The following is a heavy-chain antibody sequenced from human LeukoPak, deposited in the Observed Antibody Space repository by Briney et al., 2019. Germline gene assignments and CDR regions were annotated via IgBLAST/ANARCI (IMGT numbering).Heavy chain of an antibody. Sequence: SETLSLTCTVSGGSISSYYWSWIRQPPGKGLEWIGYIYYSGSTNYNPSLKSRVTISVDTSKNQFSLKLSSVTAADPAVYYCARARLTGYNINWFDPGGQATLVTVSS. V-gene: IGHV4-59*01. D-gene: IGHD3-9*01. CDR2: IYYSGST. J-gene: IGHJ5*02. CDR3: ARARLTGYNINWFDP. CDR1: GGSISSYY.